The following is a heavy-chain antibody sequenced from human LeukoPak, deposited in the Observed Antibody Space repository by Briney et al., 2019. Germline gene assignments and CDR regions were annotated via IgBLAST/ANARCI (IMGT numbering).Heavy chain of an antibody. CDR3: ARDPRDPHFDY. D-gene: IGHD2-21*02. CDR1: GFTFSSYW. J-gene: IGHJ4*02. CDR2: INTDGSST. V-gene: IGHV3-74*01. Sequence: GGSLRLSCSASGFTFSSYWMHWVRQAPGKGLVWVSRINTDGSSTSYADSVKGRFTISRDNAKNTLYLQMNSLRAEDTAVYYCARDPRDPHFDYWGQGTLVTVSS.